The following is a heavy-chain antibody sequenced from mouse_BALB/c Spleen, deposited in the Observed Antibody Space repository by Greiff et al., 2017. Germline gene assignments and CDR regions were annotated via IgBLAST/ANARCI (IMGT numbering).Heavy chain of an antibody. D-gene: IGHD1-1*02. CDR2: ISSGGSYT. Sequence: EVQLVESGGGLVQPGGSRKLSCAASGFTFSSYTMSWVRQTPEKRLEWVATISSGGSYTYYPDSVKGRFTISRDNAKNTLYLQMSSLKSEDTAMYYCTRDGDGSYVMDDWGQGTSVTVSS. V-gene: IGHV5-6-4*01. CDR1: GFTFSSYT. CDR3: TRDGDGSYVMDD. J-gene: IGHJ4*01.